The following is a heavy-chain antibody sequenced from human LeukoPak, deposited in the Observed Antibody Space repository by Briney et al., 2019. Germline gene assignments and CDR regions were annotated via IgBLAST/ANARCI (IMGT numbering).Heavy chain of an antibody. Sequence: SGGSLRLSCAASGFTFSSYGMHWVRQAPGKGLEWVAFIRYDGSNKYYADSVKGRFTISRDNPKNTLYLQMNSLRAEDTAVYYCATSRYYYDSSGYPGYFQHWGQGTLVTVSS. CDR1: GFTFSSYG. J-gene: IGHJ1*01. D-gene: IGHD3-22*01. CDR2: IRYDGSNK. CDR3: ATSRYYYDSSGYPGYFQH. V-gene: IGHV3-30*02.